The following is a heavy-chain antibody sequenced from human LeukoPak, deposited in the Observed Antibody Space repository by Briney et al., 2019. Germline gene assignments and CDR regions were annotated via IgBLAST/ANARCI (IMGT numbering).Heavy chain of an antibody. V-gene: IGHV3-21*01. CDR1: GFTFSTYS. D-gene: IGHD3-22*01. CDR2: ISSSSTYI. J-gene: IGHJ4*02. CDR3: AKDPTSYYYDSSVDY. Sequence: GGSLRLSCAASGFTFSTYSMNWVRQAPGKGLEWVSSISSSSTYIDYADSVKGRFTISRDNSKNTLYLQMNSLRAEDTAVYYCAKDPTSYYYDSSVDYWGQGTLVTVSS.